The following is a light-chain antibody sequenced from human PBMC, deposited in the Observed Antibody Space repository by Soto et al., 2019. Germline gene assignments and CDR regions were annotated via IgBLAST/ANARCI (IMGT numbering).Light chain of an antibody. J-gene: IGKJ1*01. CDR2: GAS. CDR3: HQYGSRHWT. V-gene: IGKV3-20*01. CDR1: QTVSSAR. Sequence: ESVLTQSPGTLSLSPGERATLSCRASQTVSSARLAWFQQKPGQAPRLLIYGASSRAPGIPDRFTGSGSATDFNLTITRRESEDLAVYSCHQYGSRHWTFGQRTKVEIQ.